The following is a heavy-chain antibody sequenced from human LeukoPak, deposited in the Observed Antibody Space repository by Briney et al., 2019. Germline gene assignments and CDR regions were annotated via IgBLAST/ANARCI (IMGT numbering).Heavy chain of an antibody. CDR2: INSDGSST. CDR3: AKVYCSSTSCYTARYFDY. Sequence: GGSLRLSCAASGFTFSSYWMHWVRQAPGKGLVWVSRINSDGSSTGYADSVKGRFTISRDNAKNTLYLQMNSLRAEDTAVYYCAKVYCSSTSCYTARYFDYWGQGTLVTVSS. CDR1: GFTFSSYW. V-gene: IGHV3-74*01. D-gene: IGHD2-2*02. J-gene: IGHJ4*02.